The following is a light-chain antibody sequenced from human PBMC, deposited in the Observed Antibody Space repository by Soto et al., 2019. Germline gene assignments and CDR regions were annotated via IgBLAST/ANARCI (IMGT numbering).Light chain of an antibody. J-gene: IGKJ2*01. CDR2: GAS. CDR1: QSVSSSY. V-gene: IGKV3-20*01. Sequence: EIVLTQSPGTLSLSPGERATLSCRASQSVSSSYLAWYQQKPGQAPRLLIYGASSRATDIPDRFSGSGSGTDFTLTINRLEPEDFAVYYCQQYGSSPPYTFGQGTKLEIK. CDR3: QQYGSSPPYT.